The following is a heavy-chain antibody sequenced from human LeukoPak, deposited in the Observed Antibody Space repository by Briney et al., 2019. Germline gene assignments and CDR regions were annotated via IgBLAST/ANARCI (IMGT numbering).Heavy chain of an antibody. CDR3: ARGYDILTGYYEIRYLDY. CDR1: GYTFTSYG. J-gene: IGHJ4*02. Sequence: ASVKVSCKASGYTFTSYGISWVRQAPGQGLEWMGWISAYNGNTSYAQKLQGRVTMTTDTSTSTAYMELRSLRSDDTAVYYCARGYDILTGYYEIRYLDYWGQGTLVTVSS. D-gene: IGHD3-9*01. V-gene: IGHV1-18*01. CDR2: ISAYNGNT.